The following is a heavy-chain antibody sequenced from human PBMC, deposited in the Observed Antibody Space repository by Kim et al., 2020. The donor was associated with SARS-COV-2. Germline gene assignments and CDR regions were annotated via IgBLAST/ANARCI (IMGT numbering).Heavy chain of an antibody. CDR3: AREGYEFWSGYYNRYYYYGIDV. J-gene: IGHJ6*02. Sequence: ASVKVSCKASGYTFTSYGISWVRQAPGQGLEWMGWISAYNGNTNYAQKLQGRVTMTTDTSTSTAYMELRSLRSDDTAVYYCAREGYEFWSGYYNRYYYYGIDVWGQGTTVTVSS. CDR1: GYTFTSYG. V-gene: IGHV1-18*04. CDR2: ISAYNGNT. D-gene: IGHD3-3*01.